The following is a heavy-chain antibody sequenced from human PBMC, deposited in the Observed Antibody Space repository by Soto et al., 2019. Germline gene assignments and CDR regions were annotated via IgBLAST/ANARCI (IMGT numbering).Heavy chain of an antibody. J-gene: IGHJ6*01. CDR2: ISNNGGTT. D-gene: IGHD2-21*02. CDR3: VKDKGATIKKVTMDV. V-gene: IGHV3-64D*08. Sequence: PGGSLRLSCAASGFTFSGYAMHWVRQTPGKGLEYVSAISNNGGTTYYTDSVKGRFTISRDNSKNTLYLQMSSLRPEDTAVFFCVKDKGATIKKVTMDVWGQGTTVTVSS. CDR1: GFTFSGYA.